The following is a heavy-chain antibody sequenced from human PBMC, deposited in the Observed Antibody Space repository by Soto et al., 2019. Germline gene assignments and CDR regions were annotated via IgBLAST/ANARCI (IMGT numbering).Heavy chain of an antibody. D-gene: IGHD3-10*01. CDR3: ARDVGSYAYGEGY. CDR1: GGSINSYW. CDR2: VYSSGTT. V-gene: IGHV4-4*07. J-gene: IGHJ4*02. Sequence: SETLSLTCSVSGGSINSYWWSWIRQPAGRGLEWIGRVYSSGTTDYNPSLNSRATLSVETSKNQFSLKLSSVTAADTAVYYCARDVGSYAYGEGYWGQGIQVTVSS.